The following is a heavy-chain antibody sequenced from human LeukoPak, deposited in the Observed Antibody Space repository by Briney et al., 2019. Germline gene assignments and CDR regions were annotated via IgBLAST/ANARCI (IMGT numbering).Heavy chain of an antibody. D-gene: IGHD1-26*01. Sequence: SVKVSCKASGGTFSSYAISWVRQAPGQGLEWMGGIIPIFGTANYAQKFQGRVTITADESTSTAYMELSSLRSEDTAVYYCARAIVGASIVPGSFYHWGQGTLVTVSS. V-gene: IGHV1-69*01. CDR3: ARAIVGASIVPGSFYH. CDR2: IIPIFGTA. J-gene: IGHJ4*02. CDR1: GGTFSSYA.